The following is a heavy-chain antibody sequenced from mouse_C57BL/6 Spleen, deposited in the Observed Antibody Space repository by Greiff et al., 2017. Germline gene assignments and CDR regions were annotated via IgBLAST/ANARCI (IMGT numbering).Heavy chain of an antibody. Sequence: QVQLQQSGAELVRPGASVKLSCKASGYTFTDYYINWVKQRPGQGLEWIARIYPGSGNTYYNEKFKGKATLTAEKSSSTAYMQLSSLTSEDSAVYFCAIYYDYGYFDVWGTGTTVTVSS. V-gene: IGHV1-76*01. D-gene: IGHD2-4*01. J-gene: IGHJ1*03. CDR2: IYPGSGNT. CDR1: GYTFTDYY. CDR3: AIYYDYGYFDV.